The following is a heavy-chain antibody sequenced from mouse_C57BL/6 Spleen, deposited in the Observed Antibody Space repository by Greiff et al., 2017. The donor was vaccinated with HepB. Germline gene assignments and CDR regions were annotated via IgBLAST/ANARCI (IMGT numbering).Heavy chain of an antibody. V-gene: IGHV1-42*01. CDR2: INPSTGGT. CDR3: ARYSIIYYRGMDY. CDR1: GYSFTGYY. D-gene: IGHD2-12*01. J-gene: IGHJ4*01. Sequence: VHVKQSGPELVKPGASVKISCKASGYSFTGYYMNWVKQSPEKSLEWIGEINPSTGGTTYNQKFKAKATLTVDKSSSTAYMQLKSLTSEDSAVYYCARYSIIYYRGMDYWGQGTSVTVSS.